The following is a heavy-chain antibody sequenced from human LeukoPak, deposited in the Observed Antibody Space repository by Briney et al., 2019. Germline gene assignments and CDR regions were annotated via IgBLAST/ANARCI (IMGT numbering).Heavy chain of an antibody. CDR3: ARAYNRYCSSTSCYFPWSFDI. CDR2: IYYSGST. V-gene: IGHV4-59*01. J-gene: IGHJ3*02. Sequence: PSETLSLTCTVSGGSISSYYWSWIRQPPGKGLEWIGYIYYSGSTDYNPSLKSRVTISVDTSKNQFSLKLSSVTAADTAVYYCARAYNRYCSSTSCYFPWSFDIWGQGTMVTVSS. CDR1: GGSISSYY. D-gene: IGHD2-2*01.